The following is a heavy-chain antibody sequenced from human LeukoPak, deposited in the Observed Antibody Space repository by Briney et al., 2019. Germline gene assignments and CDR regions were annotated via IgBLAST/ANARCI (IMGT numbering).Heavy chain of an antibody. J-gene: IGHJ5*02. V-gene: IGHV4-59*01. Sequence: SETLSLTCTVSGGSISSYYWSWIRQPPGKGLEWIGYIYYSGSTNYNPSLKSRVTISVDTSKNQFSLKLSSVTAADTAVYYCARGFTMARNNWFDPWGQGTLVTVSS. D-gene: IGHD3-10*01. CDR1: GGSISSYY. CDR2: IYYSGST. CDR3: ARGFTMARNNWFDP.